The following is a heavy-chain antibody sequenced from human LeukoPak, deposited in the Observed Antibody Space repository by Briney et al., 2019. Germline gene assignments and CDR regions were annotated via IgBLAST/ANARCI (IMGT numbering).Heavy chain of an antibody. CDR3: ARQTGSGLFILP. Sequence: SETLSLTCTVSGYSISSGYYWGWIRQPPGKGLEWIGSNYHSGSTYYNPSLKSRVTISVDTSKNQFSLKLSSVTAADTAVYYCARQTGSGLFILPGGQGTLVTVSS. V-gene: IGHV4-38-2*02. J-gene: IGHJ4*02. D-gene: IGHD3/OR15-3a*01. CDR1: GYSISSGYY. CDR2: NYHSGST.